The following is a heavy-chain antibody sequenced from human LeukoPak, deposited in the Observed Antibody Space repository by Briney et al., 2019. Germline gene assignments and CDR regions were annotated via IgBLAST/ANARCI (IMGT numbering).Heavy chain of an antibody. J-gene: IGHJ6*03. CDR2: ISYDGSNK. D-gene: IGHD3-3*01. CDR1: GFSFSSYA. CDR3: ASSYDFWSVDYYMDV. Sequence: GGSLRLSCATSGFSFSSYAMSWVRQAPGKGLEWVAVISYDGSNKYYADSVKGRFTISRDNAKNSLYLQMNSLRAEDTAVYYCASSYDFWSVDYYMDVWGKGTTVTVSS. V-gene: IGHV3-30*04.